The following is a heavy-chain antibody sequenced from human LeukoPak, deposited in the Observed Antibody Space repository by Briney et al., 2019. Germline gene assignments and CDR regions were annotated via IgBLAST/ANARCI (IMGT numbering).Heavy chain of an antibody. J-gene: IGHJ5*02. CDR2: IYTSGST. CDR3: ARVVAARGFDP. V-gene: IGHV4-61*02. D-gene: IGHD5-12*01. CDR1: GGSISSGSYY. Sequence: SETLSLTCTVSGGSISSGSYYWSWIRQPAGEGLEWIGRIYTSGSTNYNPSLKSRVTISVDTSKNQFSLKLSSVTAADTAVYYCARVVAARGFDPWGQGTLVTVSS.